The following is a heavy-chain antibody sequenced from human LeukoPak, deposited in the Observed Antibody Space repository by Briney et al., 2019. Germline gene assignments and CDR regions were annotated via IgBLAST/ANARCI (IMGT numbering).Heavy chain of an antibody. D-gene: IGHD3-22*01. CDR2: IYYSGST. CDR1: GGSISSYY. J-gene: IGHJ5*02. Sequence: SETLSLTCTVSGGSISSYYWSWIRQPPGKGLEWIGYIYYSGSTNYNPSLKSRVTISVDTSKNQFSLKLSSVTAADTAVYYCARVTDSSGYGTWGQGTLVTVSS. CDR3: ARVTDSSGYGT. V-gene: IGHV4-59*08.